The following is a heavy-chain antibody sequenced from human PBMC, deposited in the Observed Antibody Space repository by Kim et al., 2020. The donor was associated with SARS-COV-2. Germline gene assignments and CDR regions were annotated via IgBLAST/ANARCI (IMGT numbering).Heavy chain of an antibody. CDR2: INHSGST. CDR1: GGSFSGYY. Sequence: SETLSLTCAVYGGSFSGYYWSWIRQPPGKGLEWIGEINHSGSTNYNPSLKSRVTISVDTSKNQFSLKLSSVTAADTAVYYCALNKIGPGYSTKQYSGQNLNWFDPWGQGTLVTVSS. V-gene: IGHV4-34*01. J-gene: IGHJ5*02. CDR3: ALNKIGPGYSTKQYSGQNLNWFDP. D-gene: IGHD6-13*01.